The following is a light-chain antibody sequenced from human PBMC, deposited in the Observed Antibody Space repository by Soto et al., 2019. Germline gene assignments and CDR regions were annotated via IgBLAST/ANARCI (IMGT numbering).Light chain of an antibody. Sequence: EMVLTRSPGTLSLSRLGIASRSFRASQTINSGLAWYQHKRGQAPRLLIYGVSVRAIGIPDRFGGSGSGTDFTLTISRLETEDFAVYFCQQYGGSPTFGQGTKVDI. CDR2: GVS. CDR1: QTINSG. J-gene: IGKJ1*01. V-gene: IGKV3-20*01. CDR3: QQYGGSPT.